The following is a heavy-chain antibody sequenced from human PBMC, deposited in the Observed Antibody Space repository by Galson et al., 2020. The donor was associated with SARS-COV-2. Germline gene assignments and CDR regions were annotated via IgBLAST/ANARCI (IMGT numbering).Heavy chain of an antibody. V-gene: IGHV4-31*03. D-gene: IGHD3-22*01. CDR2: IYYSGST. Sequence: ASETLSLTCTVSGGSISSGGYYWSWIRQHPGKGLEWIGYIYYSGSTYYNPSLKSRVTISVDTSKNQFSLKLSSVTAADTAVYYCARGDYYDSSGRTGAFDIGGQGTMVTVSS. CDR3: ARGDYYDSSGRTGAFDI. J-gene: IGHJ3*02. CDR1: GGSISSGGYY.